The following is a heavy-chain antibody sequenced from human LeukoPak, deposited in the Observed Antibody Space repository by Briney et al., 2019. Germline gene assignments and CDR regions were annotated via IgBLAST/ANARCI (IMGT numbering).Heavy chain of an antibody. CDR2: INPNSGGT. Sequence: ASVKVSCKASGYTFTGYYMHWVRQAPGQGLEWMGWINPNSGGTNYAQKFQGRVTMTRDTPISTAYMELSRLRSDDTAVYYCARGTRWLQPYYFDYWGQGTLVTVSS. V-gene: IGHV1-2*02. J-gene: IGHJ4*02. CDR3: ARGTRWLQPYYFDY. CDR1: GYTFTGYY. D-gene: IGHD5-24*01.